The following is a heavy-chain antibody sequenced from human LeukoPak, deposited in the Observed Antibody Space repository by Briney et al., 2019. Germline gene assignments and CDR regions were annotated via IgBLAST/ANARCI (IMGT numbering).Heavy chain of an antibody. Sequence: GGSLRLSCAASGFSFSDSALHWVRQASGKGLEWVGRIRSELSGYVTAYAASVKGRFTISRDDSKNTAYLQMNSLETEDTAVYYCTRHLGDDDYGDFNDYWGQGILVTVST. D-gene: IGHD4-17*01. CDR2: IRSELSGYVT. V-gene: IGHV3-73*01. J-gene: IGHJ4*02. CDR3: TRHLGDDDYGDFNDY. CDR1: GFSFSDSA.